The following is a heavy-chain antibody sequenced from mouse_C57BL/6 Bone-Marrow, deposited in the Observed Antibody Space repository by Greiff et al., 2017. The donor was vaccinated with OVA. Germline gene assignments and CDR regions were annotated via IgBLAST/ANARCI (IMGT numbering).Heavy chain of an antibody. CDR2: IDPANGNT. J-gene: IGHJ2*01. CDR3: AKCDYGSTSPY. V-gene: IGHV14-3*01. CDR1: GFTIKNTY. D-gene: IGHD1-1*01. Sequence: VQLQQSVAELVRPGASVKLSCTASGFTIKNTYMHWVKQRPEQGLEWIGRIDPANGNTKYAPKFQGKATITADTSSNTAYLQLSSLTSEDTAIYSCAKCDYGSTSPYWGQGTPLTVSS.